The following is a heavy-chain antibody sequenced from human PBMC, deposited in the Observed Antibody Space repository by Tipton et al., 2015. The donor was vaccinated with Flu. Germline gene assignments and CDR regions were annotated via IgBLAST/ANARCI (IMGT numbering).Heavy chain of an antibody. CDR1: GYTFSNYN. CDR2: IYPSGGGT. Sequence: QVQLVQSGAEVRKPGASVKVSCKASGYTFSNYNMHWVRQAPGQGLEWMGIIYPSGGGTRYAQKFQGRVTVTRDKSTTTVYMELSSLTSDDTAVYYCARGIYISSSWYVGRGDPNKNDYWGQGTLVTVSS. J-gene: IGHJ4*02. V-gene: IGHV1-46*01. CDR3: ARGIYISSSWYVGRGDPNKNDY. D-gene: IGHD6-13*01.